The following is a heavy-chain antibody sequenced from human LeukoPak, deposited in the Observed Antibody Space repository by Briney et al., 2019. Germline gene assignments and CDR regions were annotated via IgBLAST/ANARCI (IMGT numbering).Heavy chain of an antibody. J-gene: IGHJ6*03. Sequence: GASVKVSCKASGGTSTSNAISWVRKAPGQGLKWLGGSIPIFGTANYAQKFQGRVTITTDESTSTAYMELSSLRSEDTAVYYCARFGYYGSGSGVMDVWGKGTTVTVSS. D-gene: IGHD3-10*01. V-gene: IGHV1-69*05. CDR2: SIPIFGTA. CDR1: GGTSTSNA. CDR3: ARFGYYGSGSGVMDV.